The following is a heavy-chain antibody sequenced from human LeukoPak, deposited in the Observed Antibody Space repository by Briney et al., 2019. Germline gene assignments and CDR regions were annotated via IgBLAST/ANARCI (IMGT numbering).Heavy chain of an antibody. CDR1: GFTFSSYA. Sequence: GGSLRLSCAASGFTFSSYAMSWVRQAPGKGLERVSAISGSGGSTYYADSVKGRFTISRDNAKNSLYLQMNSLRAEDTAVYYCAGLDCSGGSCYSGDAFDIWGQGTMVTVSS. CDR3: AGLDCSGGSCYSGDAFDI. D-gene: IGHD2-15*01. J-gene: IGHJ3*02. CDR2: ISGSGGST. V-gene: IGHV3-23*01.